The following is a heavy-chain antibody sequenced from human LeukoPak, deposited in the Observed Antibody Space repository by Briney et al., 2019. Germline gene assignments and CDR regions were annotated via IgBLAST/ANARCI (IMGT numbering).Heavy chain of an antibody. Sequence: GGSLRLSCAASGFTFSSYSMNWVRQAPGKGLEWVSYISSSGSTIYYADSVKGRFTISRDNAKNSLYLQMNSLRAEDTAVYYCARDHWPYGWELRNWGQGTLVTVSS. CDR1: GFTFSSYS. V-gene: IGHV3-48*04. J-gene: IGHJ4*02. D-gene: IGHD1-26*01. CDR3: ARDHWPYGWELRN. CDR2: ISSSGSTI.